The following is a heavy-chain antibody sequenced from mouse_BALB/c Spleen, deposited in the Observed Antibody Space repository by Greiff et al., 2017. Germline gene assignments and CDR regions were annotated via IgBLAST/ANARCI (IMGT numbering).Heavy chain of an antibody. Sequence: EVQLVESGGGLVQPGGSRKLSCAASGFTFSSFGMHWVRQAPEQGLEWVAYISSGSSTIYYADTLKDRFTISRDNPKKTMFLQMTRLRSEDTAMYYCARRDNDSYSDWYMDVWGAGTTVTVSS. CDR2: ISSGSSTI. CDR3: ARRDNDSYSDWYMDV. CDR1: GFTFSSFG. J-gene: IGHJ1*01. V-gene: IGHV5-17*02. D-gene: IGHD2-3*01.